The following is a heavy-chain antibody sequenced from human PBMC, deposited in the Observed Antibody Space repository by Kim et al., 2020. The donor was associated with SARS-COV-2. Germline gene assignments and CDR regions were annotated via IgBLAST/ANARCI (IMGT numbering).Heavy chain of an antibody. CDR1: GGSISSSNW. J-gene: IGHJ6*02. V-gene: IGHV4-4*02. CDR2: IYHSGST. D-gene: IGHD3-9*01. CDR3: ARAGYFVTGYHYGLDV. Sequence: SETLSLTCAVSGGSISSSNWWSWVRQPPGKGLEWIGEIYHSGSTNYNPSLKSRVTISVDKSKNQFSLKLSSVTAADTAVYYCARAGYFVTGYHYGLDVWGQETTVTVSS.